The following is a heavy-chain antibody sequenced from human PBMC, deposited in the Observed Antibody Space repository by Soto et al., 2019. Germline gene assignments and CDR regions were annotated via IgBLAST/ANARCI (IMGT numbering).Heavy chain of an antibody. D-gene: IGHD3-10*01. CDR2: INHSGST. V-gene: IGHV4-34*01. CDR3: ARGRHGVLWFGELLARRWFDP. Sequence: QVQLQQWGAGLLKPSETLSLTCAVYGGSFSGYYWSWIRQPPGKGLEWIGEINHSGSTNYNPSLKSRVTIAVDTSKNQFSLKLSSVTAADTAVYYCARGRHGVLWFGELLARRWFDPWGQGTLVTVSS. CDR1: GGSFSGYY. J-gene: IGHJ5*02.